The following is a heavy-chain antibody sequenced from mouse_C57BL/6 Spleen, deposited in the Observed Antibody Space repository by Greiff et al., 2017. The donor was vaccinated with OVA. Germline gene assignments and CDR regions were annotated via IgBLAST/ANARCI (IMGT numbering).Heavy chain of an antibody. Sequence: EVQLQQSGPELVKPGASVKISCKASGYTFTDYYMNWVKQSHGKSLEWIGDINPNNGGTSYNQKFKGKATLTVDKSSSTAYMELRSLTSEDSAVYYCARKYYSNYDWGQGTSVTVSS. CDR2: INPNNGGT. CDR3: ARKYYSNYD. J-gene: IGHJ4*01. D-gene: IGHD2-5*01. CDR1: GYTFTDYY. V-gene: IGHV1-26*01.